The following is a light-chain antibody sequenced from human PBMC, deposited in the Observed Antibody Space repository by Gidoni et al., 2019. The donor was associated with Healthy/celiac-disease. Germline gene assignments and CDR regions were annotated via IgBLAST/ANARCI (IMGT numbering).Light chain of an antibody. CDR3: PQSYSTPLT. CDR1: QSISSY. V-gene: IGKV1-39*01. CDR2: AAS. J-gene: IGKJ4*01. Sequence: DIQMTQSPSSLAASVGDRVTITCRASQSISSYLNWYQQKPGKAPKLLIYAASSLQSGVPSRFLGRLSRTDSTLTISSLQPEAFATYSCPQSYSTPLTFGRXTKVEIK.